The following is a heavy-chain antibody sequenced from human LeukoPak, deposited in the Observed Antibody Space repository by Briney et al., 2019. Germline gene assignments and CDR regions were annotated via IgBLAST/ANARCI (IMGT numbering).Heavy chain of an antibody. CDR3: ARGLRWYSARRLAVDDAFDI. CDR2: IYYSGST. V-gene: IGHV4-39*07. CDR1: GGSISSSSYY. D-gene: IGHD4-23*01. Sequence: PSETLSLTCTVSGGSISSSSYYWGWIRQPPGKGLEWIGSIYYSGSTYYNPSLKSRVTISVDTSKNQFSLKLSSVTAADTAVYYCARGLRWYSARRLAVDDAFDIWGQGTMVTVSS. J-gene: IGHJ3*02.